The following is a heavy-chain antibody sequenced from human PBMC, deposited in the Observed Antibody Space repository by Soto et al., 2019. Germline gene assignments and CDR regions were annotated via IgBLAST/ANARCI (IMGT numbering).Heavy chain of an antibody. D-gene: IGHD6-13*01. J-gene: IGHJ6*02. CDR2: TRDKANSYTT. CDR3: ARGSSRLQDPHYAYAMDV. V-gene: IGHV3-72*01. Sequence: GGSLRLSCAASGFTFSDHYMDWVRQAPGKGLEWVGRTRDKANSYTTEYAASVKGRFTVSRDDSKNLVYLQMNSLQTEDTAVYHCARGSSRLQDPHYAYAMDVWGQGTTVTVSS. CDR1: GFTFSDHY.